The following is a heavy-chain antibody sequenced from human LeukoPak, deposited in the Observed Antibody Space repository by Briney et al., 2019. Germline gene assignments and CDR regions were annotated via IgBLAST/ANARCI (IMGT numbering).Heavy chain of an antibody. Sequence: ASVKVSCKASGGTFSSYAISWVRQAPGQGLEWMGGIIPIFGTANYAQKFQGRVTITADKSTSTAYMELSSLRSEDTAVYYCARVLRVPRGYSYGHDNYYYYYMDVWGKGTTVTVSS. D-gene: IGHD5-18*01. V-gene: IGHV1-69*06. CDR2: IIPIFGTA. CDR1: GGTFSSYA. CDR3: ARVLRVPRGYSYGHDNYYYYYMDV. J-gene: IGHJ6*03.